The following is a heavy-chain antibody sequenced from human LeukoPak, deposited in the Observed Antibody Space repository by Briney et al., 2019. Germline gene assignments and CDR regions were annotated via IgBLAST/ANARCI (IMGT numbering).Heavy chain of an antibody. CDR2: IYYSGST. CDR3: ARDPRTYCSGGSCLYYYYGMDV. CDR1: GGSISSYY. V-gene: IGHV4-59*01. J-gene: IGHJ6*02. D-gene: IGHD2-15*01. Sequence: SETLSLTCTVSGGSISSYYWSWIRQPPGKGLEWIGYIYYSGSTNYNPSLKSRVTISVDTSKNQFSLKLSSVTAADTAVYYCARDPRTYCSGGSCLYYYYGMDVWGQGTTVTVSS.